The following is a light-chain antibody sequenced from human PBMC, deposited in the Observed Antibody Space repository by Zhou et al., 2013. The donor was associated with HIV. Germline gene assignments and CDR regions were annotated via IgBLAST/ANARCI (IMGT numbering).Light chain of an antibody. CDR2: GAS. Sequence: EIVLTQSPGTLSLSPGERATLSCRASQSVSSSYLAWYQQKPGQAPRLLIYGASSRATGIPDRFSGSGSGTDFTLTISRLEPEDFAVYYCQQYDSWPPNTFGQGTRLEI. J-gene: IGKJ2*01. CDR3: QQYDSWPPNT. V-gene: IGKV3-20*01. CDR1: QSVSSSY.